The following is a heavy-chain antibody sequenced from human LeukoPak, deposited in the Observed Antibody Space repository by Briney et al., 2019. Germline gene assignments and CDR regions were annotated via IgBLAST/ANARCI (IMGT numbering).Heavy chain of an antibody. D-gene: IGHD3-22*01. Sequence: GAPLQFSSKAPGSPFTSYCSGGLRRLPGKGLEGLGIIYPGDSETRNSPSFEGQVTISADKSISTAYLQWSSLMASETAMYYCARLRRRSSYYDFDYWGQGTLGTVSS. V-gene: IGHV5-51*01. CDR2: IYPGDSET. CDR3: ARLRRRSSYYDFDY. J-gene: IGHJ4*02. CDR1: GSPFTSYC.